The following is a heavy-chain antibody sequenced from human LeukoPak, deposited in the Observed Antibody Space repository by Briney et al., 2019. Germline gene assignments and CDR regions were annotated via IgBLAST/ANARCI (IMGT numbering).Heavy chain of an antibody. CDR1: GGSVTSYY. V-gene: IGHV4-59*02. D-gene: IGHD4-17*01. CDR3: ARPLDSDYGFFDP. Sequence: SETLSLTCSVSGGSVTSYYWTWIRQPPGKGLEWIGYIYYSGSTNYNPSLKSRVTMSVDRSKNQFSLKLSSVTAADTAVYFCARPLDSDYGFFDPWGQGTLVTVST. CDR2: IYYSGST. J-gene: IGHJ5*02.